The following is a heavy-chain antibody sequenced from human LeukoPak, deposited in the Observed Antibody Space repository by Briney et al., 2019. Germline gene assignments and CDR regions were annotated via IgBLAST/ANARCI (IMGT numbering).Heavy chain of an antibody. D-gene: IGHD3-22*01. J-gene: IGHJ1*01. V-gene: IGHV1-69*05. Sequence: SVKVSCKASGGTFSSYAISWVRQAPGQGLEWMGRIIPIFGTANYAQKFQGRVTITTDESTSTAYMELSSLRSEDTAVYYCAREVYDSSGYHAVEYFQHWGQGTLVTISS. CDR2: IIPIFGTA. CDR3: AREVYDSSGYHAVEYFQH. CDR1: GGTFSSYA.